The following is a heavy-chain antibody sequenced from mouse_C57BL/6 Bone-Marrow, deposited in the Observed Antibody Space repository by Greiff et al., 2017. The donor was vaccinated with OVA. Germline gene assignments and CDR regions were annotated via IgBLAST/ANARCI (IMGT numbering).Heavy chain of an antibody. CDR1: GFSLTSYG. CDR2: IWSGGST. J-gene: IGHJ2*01. CDR3: ARSPNWDEAFDY. Sequence: QVQLQQSGPGLVQPSQSLSITCTVSGFSLTSYGVHWVRQSPGKGLEWLGVIWSGGSTDYNAAFISRLSISKDNSKSQVFFKMNSLQADDTAIYYCARSPNWDEAFDYWGQGTTLTVSS. V-gene: IGHV2-2*01. D-gene: IGHD4-1*01.